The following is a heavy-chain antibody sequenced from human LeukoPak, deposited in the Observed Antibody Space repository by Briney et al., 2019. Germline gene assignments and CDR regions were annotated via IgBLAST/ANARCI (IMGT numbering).Heavy chain of an antibody. CDR2: ISSSSSYI. CDR1: GFTLSSYS. V-gene: IGHV3-21*01. D-gene: IGHD3-22*01. CDR3: ARTYDSSGYPHLGLRY. Sequence: PGGSLRLSCAVSGFTLSSYSMNWVRQAPGKGLEWVSSISSSSSYIYYADSVKGRFTISRDNAKNSLYLQMNSLRAEDTAVYYCARTYDSSGYPHLGLRYWGQGTLVTVSS. J-gene: IGHJ4*02.